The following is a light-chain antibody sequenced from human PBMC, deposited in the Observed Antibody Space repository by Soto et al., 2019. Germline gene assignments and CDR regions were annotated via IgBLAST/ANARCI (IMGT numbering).Light chain of an antibody. V-gene: IGLV2-8*01. CDR2: EVT. CDR3: SSYAGSNTVI. J-gene: IGLJ2*01. Sequence: QTVLTQPPSAYGSPGQSVTISCTGTSSDVGGYNCVSWYQQHPGKAPKLMIYEVTKRPSGVPDRFSGSKSDNTASLTVSGLQAEDEADYYCSSYAGSNTVIFGGGTQLTVL. CDR1: SSDVGGYNC.